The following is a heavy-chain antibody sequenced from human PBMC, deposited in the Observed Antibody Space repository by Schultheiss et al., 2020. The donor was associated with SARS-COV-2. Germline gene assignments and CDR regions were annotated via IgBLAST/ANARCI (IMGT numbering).Heavy chain of an antibody. V-gene: IGHV4-59*12. CDR3: ARERPGPLDY. CDR2: IYYSGST. CDR1: GGSISSYY. J-gene: IGHJ4*02. Sequence: SQTLSLTCTVSGGSISSYYWSWIRQPPGKGLEWIGYIYYSGSTNYNPSLKSRGTISVDTSKNQFSLKLSSVTAADTAVYYCARERPGPLDYWGQGTLVTVSS.